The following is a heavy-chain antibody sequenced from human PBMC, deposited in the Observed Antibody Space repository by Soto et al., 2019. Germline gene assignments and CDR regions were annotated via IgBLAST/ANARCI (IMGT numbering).Heavy chain of an antibody. V-gene: IGHV3-23*01. J-gene: IGHJ4*02. Sequence: EVQLLESGGGLVQPGGSLRLSCAASGFTFSSYAMTWVRQAPGKGLEWVSAISGSGNTSYYADSVKGRFNIYRDSSKKMLYFQMNSLRPEDTAVYYCAKDRGRTWYEDYWGQGTLVTVSS. D-gene: IGHD6-13*01. CDR1: GFTFSSYA. CDR2: ISGSGNTS. CDR3: AKDRGRTWYEDY.